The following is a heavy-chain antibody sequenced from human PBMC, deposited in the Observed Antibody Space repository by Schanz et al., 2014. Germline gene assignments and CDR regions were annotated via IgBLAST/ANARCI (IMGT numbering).Heavy chain of an antibody. CDR2: TNPNGGA. CDR1: GYVFTAYY. V-gene: IGHV1-2*02. CDR3: ARDNGRIPAANSFDY. Sequence: QGHLVQSGAEVKEPGASVQVSCKASGYVFTAYYMHWVRQAPGQGLEWMGVTNPNGGAEFAQKFQGRISMTRDTSTTTFYMELSSLTSDDTAVYFCARDNGRIPAANSFDYWGQGTRVTVSS. D-gene: IGHD1-26*01. J-gene: IGHJ4*02.